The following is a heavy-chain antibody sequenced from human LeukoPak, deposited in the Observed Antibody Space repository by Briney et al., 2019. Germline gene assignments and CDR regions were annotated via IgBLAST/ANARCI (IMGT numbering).Heavy chain of an antibody. CDR1: GFTFSSYI. Sequence: GGSLRLSCAASGFTFSSYIMNWVRQAPGKGLEWVSAISGSGGSTYYADSVKGRFTISRDNSKNTLYLQMNSLRAEDTAVYYCAKGIVVVVAATTEYFQHWGQGTLVTVSS. V-gene: IGHV3-23*01. CDR2: ISGSGGST. J-gene: IGHJ1*01. D-gene: IGHD2-15*01. CDR3: AKGIVVVVAATTEYFQH.